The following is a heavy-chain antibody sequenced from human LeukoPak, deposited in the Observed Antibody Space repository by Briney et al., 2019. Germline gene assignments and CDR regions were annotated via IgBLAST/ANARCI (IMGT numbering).Heavy chain of an antibody. J-gene: IGHJ5*02. CDR3: ARDGKPYSGSYFNWFDP. V-gene: IGHV3-48*01. CDR2: ISSSSSTI. Sequence: PEGSLRLSCAASGFTFSSYSMNWVRQAPGKGLEWVSYISSSSSTIYYADSVKGRFTISRDNAKNSLYLQMNSLRAEDTAVYYCARDGKPYSGSYFNWFDPWGQGTLVTVSS. D-gene: IGHD1-26*01. CDR1: GFTFSSYS.